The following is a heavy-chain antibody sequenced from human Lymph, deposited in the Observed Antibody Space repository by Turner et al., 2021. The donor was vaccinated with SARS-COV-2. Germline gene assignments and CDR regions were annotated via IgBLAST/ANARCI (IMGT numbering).Heavy chain of an antibody. CDR2: INHSGGT. CDR1: GGSFSGYY. D-gene: IGHD3-3*01. J-gene: IGHJ6*02. Sequence: QVQLQQWGAGLLKPSETLSITCAVYGGSFSGYYWSWIRQPPGKGLEWIGDINHSGGTNYNPSLKSRVIISVDTSKNQFSLKLSSVTAADTAVYYCARGRLRFLEWSHYYYTMDVWGQGTTVTVSS. CDR3: ARGRLRFLEWSHYYYTMDV. V-gene: IGHV4-34*01.